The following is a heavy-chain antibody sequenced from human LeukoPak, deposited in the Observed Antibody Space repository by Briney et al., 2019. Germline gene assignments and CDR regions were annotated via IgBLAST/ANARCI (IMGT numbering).Heavy chain of an antibody. Sequence: SETLSLTCAVSGGSISSSNWWSWVRQPPGKGLEWIGYIYHSGSTYYNPSLKSRVTISVDRSKNQFSLKLSSVTAADTAVYYCARDARIAAAGNFDYWGQGTLVTVSS. CDR1: GGSISSSNW. V-gene: IGHV4-4*02. D-gene: IGHD6-13*01. J-gene: IGHJ4*02. CDR2: IYHSGST. CDR3: ARDARIAAAGNFDY.